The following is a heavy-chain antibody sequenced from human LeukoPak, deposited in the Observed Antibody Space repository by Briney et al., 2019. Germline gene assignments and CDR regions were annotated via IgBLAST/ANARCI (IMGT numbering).Heavy chain of an antibody. CDR2: IIPIFGTA. V-gene: IGHV1-69*05. CDR3: ARDSGVVTAIPNYYYYYYMDV. CDR1: GYTFTSYY. Sequence: ASVKVSCKASGYTFTSYYMHWVRQAPGQGLEWMGRIIPIFGTANYAQKFQGRVTITTDESTSTAYMELSSLRPEDTAVYYCARDSGVVTAIPNYYYYYYMDVWGKGTTVTVSS. D-gene: IGHD2-21*02. J-gene: IGHJ6*03.